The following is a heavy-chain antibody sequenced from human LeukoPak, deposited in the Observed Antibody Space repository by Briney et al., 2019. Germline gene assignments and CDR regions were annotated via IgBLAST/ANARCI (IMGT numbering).Heavy chain of an antibody. Sequence: SETLSLTCTVSGGSMSSYYWSWIRQPPGKGLEWIGYIYYSGSTNYNPSLKSRVTISVDTSKNQFSLKLSSVTAADTAVYYCARLRRDCTNGECYFDFWGQGTLVTVSS. CDR2: IYYSGST. CDR3: ARLRRDCTNGECYFDF. V-gene: IGHV4-59*01. D-gene: IGHD2-8*01. J-gene: IGHJ4*02. CDR1: GGSMSSYY.